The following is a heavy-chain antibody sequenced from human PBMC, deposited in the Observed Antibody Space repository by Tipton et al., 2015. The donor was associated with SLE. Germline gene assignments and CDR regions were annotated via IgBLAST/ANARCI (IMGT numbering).Heavy chain of an antibody. J-gene: IGHJ4*02. CDR2: VSRSESA. CDR1: GDSISSYY. Sequence: TLSLTCTVSGDSISSYYWSWIRQPAGKGLEWIGRVSRSESAKYNPSLKSRVSISIDTSKSRFSLRLSSLTAADTAVYYCARGAVVRGLLGIYYFDSWGLGSLVTVSS. CDR3: ARGAVVRGLLGIYYFDS. V-gene: IGHV4-4*07. D-gene: IGHD3-10*01.